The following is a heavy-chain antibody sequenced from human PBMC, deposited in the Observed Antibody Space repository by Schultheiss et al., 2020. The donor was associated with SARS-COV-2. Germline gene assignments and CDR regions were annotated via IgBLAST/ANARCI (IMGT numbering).Heavy chain of an antibody. Sequence: GGSLRLSCAASGFTVSSNYMSWVRQAPGKGLDWVSYISSSSSYTNYADSVKGRFTISRDNAKNSLYLQMNSLRAEDTAVYYCARDTINYDYVWGTYREPDYFDYWGQGTLVTVSS. J-gene: IGHJ4*02. CDR1: GFTVSSNY. CDR3: ARDTINYDYVWGTYREPDYFDY. D-gene: IGHD3-16*02. V-gene: IGHV3-11*06. CDR2: ISSSSSYT.